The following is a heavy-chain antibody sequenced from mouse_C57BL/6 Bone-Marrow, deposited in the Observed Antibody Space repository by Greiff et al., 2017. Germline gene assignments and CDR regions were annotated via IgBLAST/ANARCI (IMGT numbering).Heavy chain of an antibody. CDR2: IYPGRGST. D-gene: IGHD2-10*01. V-gene: IGHV1-55*01. Sequence: VQLQQPGAELVKPGASVKMSCKASGYTFTSYWITWVKQRPGQGLEWIGDIYPGRGSTNYNEKFKSKATLTVDTSSSTAYMQLSSLTSEDSAVYYCARAYYCNYWYFDVWGTGTTVTVSS. CDR3: ARAYYCNYWYFDV. J-gene: IGHJ1*03. CDR1: GYTFTSYW.